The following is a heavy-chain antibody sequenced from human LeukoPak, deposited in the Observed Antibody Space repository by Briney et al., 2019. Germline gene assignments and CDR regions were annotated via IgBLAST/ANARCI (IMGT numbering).Heavy chain of an antibody. V-gene: IGHV1-8*01. D-gene: IGHD2-2*02. CDR3: ARGFYCSSTSCYTRQSDY. CDR1: GYTFTSYD. CDR2: MNANRHNGET. J-gene: IGHJ4*02. Sequence: ASVKVSCKASGYTFTSYDINWVRLAPGQGREGMGWMNANRHNGETRHAQKLQGRVTMTANTSTRTFYMELSSLRSEDTAVYYCARGFYCSSTSCYTRQSDYWGQGTLVTVSS.